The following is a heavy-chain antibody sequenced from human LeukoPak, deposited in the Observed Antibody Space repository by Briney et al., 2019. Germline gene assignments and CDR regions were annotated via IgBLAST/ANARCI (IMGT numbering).Heavy chain of an antibody. Sequence: GALRLSCSASGFVLSIYTMYWVRQAPGKGPEYVSTISGSGNGGSIYYADSVKGRFTISRDDSKSILYLQMNGLRSEDTAVYYCVKDFGRVRGTPDSWGQGTLVTVSS. J-gene: IGHJ4*02. CDR2: ISGSGNGGSI. D-gene: IGHD3-16*01. CDR1: GFVLSIYT. V-gene: IGHV3-64D*06. CDR3: VKDFGRVRGTPDS.